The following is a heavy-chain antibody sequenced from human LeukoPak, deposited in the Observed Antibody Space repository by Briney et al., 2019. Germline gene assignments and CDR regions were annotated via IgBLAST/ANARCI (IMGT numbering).Heavy chain of an antibody. CDR3: ARSITIFGVVLVVGAFDI. CDR1: GGSFSGYY. J-gene: IGHJ3*02. CDR2: INHSGST. Sequence: SETLFLTCAVYGGSFSGYYWSWIRQPPGKGLEWIGEINHSGSTNYNPSLKSRVTISVDTSKNQFSLKLSSVTAADTAVYYCARSITIFGVVLVVGAFDIWGQGTMVTVSS. V-gene: IGHV4-34*01. D-gene: IGHD3-3*01.